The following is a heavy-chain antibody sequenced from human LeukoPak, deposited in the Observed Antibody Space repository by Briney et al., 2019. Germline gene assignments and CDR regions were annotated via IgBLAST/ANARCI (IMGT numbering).Heavy chain of an antibody. CDR2: ISTGSSTI. CDR3: ARDVERTGGTYYYGSGSLRG. CDR1: GFTFSSYS. J-gene: IGHJ4*02. V-gene: IGHV3-48*02. Sequence: GGSLRLSCAASGFTFSSYSMIWVRQAPGKGLEWVSYISTGSSTIYYADSVKGRFTISRDNAKNSLYLQMNSLRDEDTAVYYCARDVERTGGTYYYGSGSLRGWGQGTLVTVSS. D-gene: IGHD3-10*01.